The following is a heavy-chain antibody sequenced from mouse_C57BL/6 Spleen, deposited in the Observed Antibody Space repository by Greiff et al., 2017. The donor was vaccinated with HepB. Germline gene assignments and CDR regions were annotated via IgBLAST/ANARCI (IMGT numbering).Heavy chain of an antibody. D-gene: IGHD1-1*01. CDR3: AGFDYGSRRYFDV. CDR2: IDPSDSYT. V-gene: IGHV1-50*01. J-gene: IGHJ1*03. CDR1: GYTFTSYW. Sequence: VQLQQSGAELVKPGASVKLSCKASGYTFTSYWMQWVKQRPGQGLEWIGEIDPSDSYTNYNQKFKGKATLTVDTSSSTAYMQLSSLTSEDSAVYYCAGFDYGSRRYFDVWGTGTTVTVSS.